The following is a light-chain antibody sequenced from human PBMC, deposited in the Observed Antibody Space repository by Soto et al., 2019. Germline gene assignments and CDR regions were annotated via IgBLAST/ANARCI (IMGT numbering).Light chain of an antibody. Sequence: EVLITQSPDTLYVSPGGRVTLSCRASQSVSDNLAWYQQKPGQGPRLLVYRASTRTLGIPARFSGSESGTEFTLTISSLQSEDFAVYYCQQYNTWPITFGQGTRLEIK. CDR3: QQYNTWPIT. CDR1: QSVSDN. CDR2: RAS. V-gene: IGKV3-15*01. J-gene: IGKJ5*01.